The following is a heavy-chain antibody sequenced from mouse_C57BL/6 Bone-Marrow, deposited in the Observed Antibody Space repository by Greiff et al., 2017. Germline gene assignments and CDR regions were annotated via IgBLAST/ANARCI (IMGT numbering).Heavy chain of an antibody. D-gene: IGHD2-1*01. CDR3: ARHPYGNPYYYAMDY. CDR2: FYPGSGSI. CDR1: GYTFTEYT. V-gene: IGHV1-62-2*01. J-gene: IGHJ4*01. Sequence: QVHVKQSGAELVKPGASVKLSCKASGYTFTEYTIHWVKQRSGQGLEWIGWFYPGSGSIKYNEKFKDKATLTADKSSSTVYMELSRLTSEDSAVYFCARHPYGNPYYYAMDYWGQGTSVTVSS.